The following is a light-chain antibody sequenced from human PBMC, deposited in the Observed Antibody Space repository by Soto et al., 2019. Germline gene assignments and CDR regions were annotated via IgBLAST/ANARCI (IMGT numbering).Light chain of an antibody. CDR1: QSVLYSSNNKNY. V-gene: IGKV4-1*01. CDR3: QKYYSRPRLT. J-gene: IGKJ4*02. CDR2: WAS. Sequence: DIVMTQSPDSLAVSLGERATINCKSSQSVLYSSNNKNYLAWYQHKPGQPPKLLIYWASTRESGVPDRFSGSGSGTNFTLTISSLQAEDVAVYYCQKYYSRPRLTFGGGTKVEIK.